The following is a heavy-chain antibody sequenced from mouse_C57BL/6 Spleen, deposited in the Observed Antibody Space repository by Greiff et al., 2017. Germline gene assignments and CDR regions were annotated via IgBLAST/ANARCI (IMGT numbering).Heavy chain of an antibody. J-gene: IGHJ2*01. CDR3: GRDGYDLYYFDY. CDR1: GFTFSSYA. V-gene: IGHV5-4*01. D-gene: IGHD2-2*01. CDR2: ISDGGSYT. Sequence: EVQGVESGGGLVKPGGSLKLSCAASGFTFSSYAMSWVRQTPEKRLEWVATISDGGSYTYYPDNVKGRFTISRDNAKNNLYLQMSHLKSEDTAMYYCGRDGYDLYYFDYWGQGTTLTVSS.